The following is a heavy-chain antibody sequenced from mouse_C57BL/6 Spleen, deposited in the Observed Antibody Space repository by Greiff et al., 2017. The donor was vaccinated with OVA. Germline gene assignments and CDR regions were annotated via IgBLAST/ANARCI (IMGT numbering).Heavy chain of an antibody. Sequence: EVQLVESGGDLVKPGGSLKLSCAASGFTFSSYGMSWFRQTPDKRLEWVATISSGGSYTYYPDSVKGRFTISRDNAKNTLYLQMSSLKSEDTAMYYCARHRDYDYGGFAYWGQGTLVTVSA. J-gene: IGHJ3*01. V-gene: IGHV5-6*01. CDR1: GFTFSSYG. CDR2: ISSGGSYT. CDR3: ARHRDYDYGGFAY. D-gene: IGHD2-4*01.